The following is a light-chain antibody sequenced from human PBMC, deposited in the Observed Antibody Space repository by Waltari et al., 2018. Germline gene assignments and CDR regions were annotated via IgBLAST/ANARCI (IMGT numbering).Light chain of an antibody. J-gene: IGLJ1*01. CDR2: DVS. Sequence: QSALTQPASVSGSPGQSITISCTGTSSDGGGYNYVSWSQQHPGKAPKLMIYDVSKRPSGVSNRFSGSKSGNTASLTISGLQAEDEADYYCSSYTSSSTYVFGTGTKVTVL. CDR1: SSDGGGYNY. V-gene: IGLV2-14*01. CDR3: SSYTSSSTYV.